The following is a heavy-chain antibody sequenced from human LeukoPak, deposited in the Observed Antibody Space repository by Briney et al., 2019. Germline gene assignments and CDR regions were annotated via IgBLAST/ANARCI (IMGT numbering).Heavy chain of an antibody. J-gene: IGHJ4*02. CDR3: ARTPRRLHVDY. CDR2: IKQDGSEK. CDR1: GFTFSSYW. V-gene: IGHV3-7*01. D-gene: IGHD4-11*01. Sequence: GGSLRLSCAASGFTFSSYWMSWVRQAPGKGLEWVANIKQDGSEKYYVDSVKGRFTISRDNAKNSLFLQMNSLRAEDTAVYYCARTPRRLHVDYWGQGTLVTVSS.